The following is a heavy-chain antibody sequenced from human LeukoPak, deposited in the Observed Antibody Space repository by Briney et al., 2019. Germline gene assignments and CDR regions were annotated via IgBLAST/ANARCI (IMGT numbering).Heavy chain of an antibody. CDR3: ARDQAVGSTRDS. D-gene: IGHD1-26*01. V-gene: IGHV3-74*01. CDR2: INGDGSSR. Sequence: GGSLRLSCAASGFTFSSYWMHWVRQPLGKGLLWVSRINGDGSSRIYADSVKGRFTISRDNAKNTVYLQMTSLRAEDTAVYYCARDQAVGSTRDSWGQGTLVTVSS. CDR1: GFTFSSYW. J-gene: IGHJ4*02.